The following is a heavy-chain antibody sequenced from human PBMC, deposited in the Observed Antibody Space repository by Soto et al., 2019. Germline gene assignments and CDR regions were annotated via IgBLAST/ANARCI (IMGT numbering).Heavy chain of an antibody. Sequence: QLQLQESGPGLVKPSETLSLTCTVSGGSISSSSYSWGWIRQPPGKGLGWIGSMYYSGSSYYNPSLKSLVTISVDTSKNQFSLKLSSVTAADTAVYYCATIIVVRGYSGYDADYWGQGTLVTVSS. CDR3: ATIIVVRGYSGYDADY. CDR2: MYYSGSS. J-gene: IGHJ4*02. CDR1: GGSISSSSYS. D-gene: IGHD5-12*01. V-gene: IGHV4-39*01.